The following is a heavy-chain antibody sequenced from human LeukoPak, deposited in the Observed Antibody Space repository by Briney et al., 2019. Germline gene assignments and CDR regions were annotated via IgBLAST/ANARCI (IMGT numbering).Heavy chain of an antibody. D-gene: IGHD6-13*01. J-gene: IGHJ6*02. Sequence: GSSVKVSCKASGGTFSSYAISWVRQAPGQGLEWMGGIIPIFGTANYAQKFQGRVTITADESTSTAYMELSSLRSEDTAVYYCAREGYGSSWPYYYGMDVWGQGTTVTVSS. V-gene: IGHV1-69*01. CDR2: IIPIFGTA. CDR3: AREGYGSSWPYYYGMDV. CDR1: GGTFSSYA.